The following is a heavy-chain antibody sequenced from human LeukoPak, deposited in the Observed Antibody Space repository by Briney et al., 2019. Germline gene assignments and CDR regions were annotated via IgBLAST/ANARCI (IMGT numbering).Heavy chain of an antibody. CDR2: ITWNGVYM. Sequence: GGSLRLSCAASGFTFDDYAMHWVRQAPGKGLEWVSGITWNGVYMGYADSVKGRFTISRDNAENSLFLQMNSLRPEDMALYYCTRGGSSGFDAFDLWGQGTMVTVSS. J-gene: IGHJ3*01. CDR3: TRGGSSGFDAFDL. CDR1: GFTFDDYA. V-gene: IGHV3-9*03. D-gene: IGHD5-18*01.